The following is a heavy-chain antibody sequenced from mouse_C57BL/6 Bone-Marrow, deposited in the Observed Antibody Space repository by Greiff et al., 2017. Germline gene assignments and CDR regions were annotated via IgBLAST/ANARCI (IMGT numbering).Heavy chain of an antibody. Sequence: VQLQQPGAELVKPGASVKLSCKASGYTFTSYWMHWVKQRPGQGLEWIGMIHPNSGSANYHEMFKSKATLTVDKSSSTAYMQLSSLTSEDSAVYYCARGSRYGGYYFDYWGQGTTLTVSS. CDR1: GYTFTSYW. CDR2: IHPNSGSA. CDR3: ARGSRYGGYYFDY. D-gene: IGHD1-1*01. J-gene: IGHJ2*01. V-gene: IGHV1-64*01.